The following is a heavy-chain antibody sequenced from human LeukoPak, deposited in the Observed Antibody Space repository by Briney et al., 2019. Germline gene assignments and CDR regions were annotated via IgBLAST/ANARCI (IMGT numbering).Heavy chain of an antibody. CDR1: GGTFSSYD. J-gene: IGHJ4*02. CDR3: ARDRGHGGSPFDN. CDR2: IIPILRTP. D-gene: IGHD1-26*01. Sequence: SVKVSCKASGGTFSSYDISWVRQAPGQGLEWMGGIIPILRTPNYAQKFQGRVTITADKSTNTAYMELSSLRSEDTTVYYCARDRGHGGSPFDNWGQGTLVTVSS. V-gene: IGHV1-69*06.